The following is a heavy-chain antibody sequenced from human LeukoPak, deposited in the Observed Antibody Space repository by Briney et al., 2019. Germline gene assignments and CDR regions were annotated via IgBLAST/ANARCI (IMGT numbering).Heavy chain of an antibody. D-gene: IGHD6-19*01. CDR3: ARVTVAGIYFDY. V-gene: IGHV4-38-2*02. Sequence: SETLSLTCTVSGYSISSGYYWGWIRQPPGKGLEWIGSIYHSGSTYYNPSLKSRVTISVDTSKNQFSLKLSSVTAADTAVYYCARVTVAGIYFDYWGQGTLVTVSS. CDR2: IYHSGST. CDR1: GYSISSGYY. J-gene: IGHJ4*02.